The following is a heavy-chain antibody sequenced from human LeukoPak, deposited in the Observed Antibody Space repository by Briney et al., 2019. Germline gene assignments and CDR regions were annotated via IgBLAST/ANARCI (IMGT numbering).Heavy chain of an antibody. J-gene: IGHJ4*02. Sequence: SETLSLTCAVYGGSLSGYYWSWIRQPPGKGLEWIGEINHSGSTNYNPSLKSRVTISVDTSKNQFSPKLSSVTAADTAVYYCARYPIMSSIAARAWNYWGQGTLVTVSS. D-gene: IGHD6-6*01. CDR3: ARYPIMSSIAARAWNY. CDR2: INHSGST. CDR1: GGSLSGYY. V-gene: IGHV4-34*01.